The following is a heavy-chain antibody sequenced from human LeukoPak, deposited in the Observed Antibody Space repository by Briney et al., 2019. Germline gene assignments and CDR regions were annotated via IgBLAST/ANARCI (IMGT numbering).Heavy chain of an antibody. Sequence: ASVKVSCKASGYTFTSYGISWVRQAPGQGLEWMGWIGAYNGNTNYAQKLQGRVTMTTDTSTSTAYMELRSLRSDDTAVYYCAREYSSSWSPYYYYYYYMDVWGKGTTVTVSS. CDR1: GYTFTSYG. CDR2: IGAYNGNT. D-gene: IGHD6-13*01. J-gene: IGHJ6*03. CDR3: AREYSSSWSPYYYYYYYMDV. V-gene: IGHV1-18*01.